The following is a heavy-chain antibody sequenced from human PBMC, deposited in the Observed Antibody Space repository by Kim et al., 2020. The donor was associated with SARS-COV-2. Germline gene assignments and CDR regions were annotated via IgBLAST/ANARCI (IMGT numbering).Heavy chain of an antibody. CDR3: ARSRGRSLRYFDWLGWFDP. J-gene: IGHJ5*02. CDR2: ISSNGGST. Sequence: GGSLRLSCAASGFTFSSYAMHWVRQAPGKGLEYVSAISSNGGSTYYANSVKGRFTISRDNSKNTLYLQMGSLRAEDMAVYYCARSRGRSLRYFDWLGWFDPWGQGTLVTVSS. D-gene: IGHD3-9*01. CDR1: GFTFSSYA. V-gene: IGHV3-64*01.